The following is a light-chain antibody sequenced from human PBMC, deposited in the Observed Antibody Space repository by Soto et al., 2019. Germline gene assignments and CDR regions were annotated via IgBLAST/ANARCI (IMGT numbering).Light chain of an antibody. Sequence: DIQMTQSPSTLSAFVGDRVTITCRASQSISLWLAWYQQKPGKAPRLLIYDVSTLESGVPSRFSGSGSGTEFSLTISSLQPDDFATYYCQQYNSYRWTFGQGTKVDIK. V-gene: IGKV1-5*01. CDR1: QSISLW. CDR2: DVS. CDR3: QQYNSYRWT. J-gene: IGKJ1*01.